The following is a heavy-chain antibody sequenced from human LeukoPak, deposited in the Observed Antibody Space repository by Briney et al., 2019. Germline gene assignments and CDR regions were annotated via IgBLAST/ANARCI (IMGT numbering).Heavy chain of an antibody. CDR3: VRAGHQDYYYFDL. V-gene: IGHV3-74*01. Sequence: GGSLRLSCAASGFAFSKYWIHWVRQRPGEGLMWVSRINNDGSATVYADSVRGRFTISRDNDEDTVYLQMSSLRSEDTAVYYCVRAGHQDYYYFDLWGRGTLVSVSS. J-gene: IGHJ2*01. CDR1: GFAFSKYW. CDR2: INNDGSAT.